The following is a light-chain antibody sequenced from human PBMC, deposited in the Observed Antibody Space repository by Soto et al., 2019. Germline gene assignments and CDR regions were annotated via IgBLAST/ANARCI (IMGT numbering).Light chain of an antibody. Sequence: HSALTQPPSASGSPGQSVTMSCSGTSSDVGGYDYVSWYQQHPGKAPKLMIYEVSKRPSGVPDRFFGSKSGNTASLTVSGLQAEDEADYYCSSYAGSSNFVVFGGGTQLTVL. CDR2: EVS. CDR1: SSDVGGYDY. CDR3: SSYAGSSNFVV. J-gene: IGLJ2*01. V-gene: IGLV2-8*01.